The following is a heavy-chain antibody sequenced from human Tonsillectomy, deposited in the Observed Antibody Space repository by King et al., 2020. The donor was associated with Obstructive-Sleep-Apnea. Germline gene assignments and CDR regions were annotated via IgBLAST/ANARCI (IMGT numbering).Heavy chain of an antibody. CDR1: GGSFSVYS. Sequence: QVQLQQWGAGLLKPSETLSLTCAVYGGSFSVYSLSWIRQPPGKGLEWIGEINHRGSATYNPSLKNRVTISVDTSKNQFSLKLSSVTAADTAVYYCASGEVYYGDYDYWGQGTLVTVSS. D-gene: IGHD4-17*01. J-gene: IGHJ4*02. CDR3: ASGEVYYGDYDY. CDR2: INHRGSA. V-gene: IGHV4-34*01.